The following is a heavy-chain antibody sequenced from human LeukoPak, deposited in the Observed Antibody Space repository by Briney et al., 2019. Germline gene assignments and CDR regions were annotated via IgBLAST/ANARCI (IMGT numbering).Heavy chain of an antibody. CDR1: GGSISSSNW. Sequence: SETLSLTCAVSGGSISSSNWWSRVRQPPGKGLEWIGEIYHSGSTNYNPSLKSRVTISVDKPKNQFSLKLSSVTAADTAVYYCARDYYYYYYMDVWGKGTTVTVSS. V-gene: IGHV4-4*02. J-gene: IGHJ6*03. CDR2: IYHSGST. CDR3: ARDYYYYYYMDV.